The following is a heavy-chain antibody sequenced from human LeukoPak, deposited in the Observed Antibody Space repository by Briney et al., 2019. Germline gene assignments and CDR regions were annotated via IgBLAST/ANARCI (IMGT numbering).Heavy chain of an antibody. CDR2: ISYDGSNK. V-gene: IGHV3-30-3*01. J-gene: IGHJ4*02. CDR1: GFTFSSYA. CDR3: AKVADDYVWGSYRYNSQYYFDY. Sequence: GRSLRLSCAASGFTFSSYAMHWVRQAPGKGLEWVAVISYDGSNKYYADSVKGRFTISRDNSKNTLYLQMNSLRAEDTAVYYCAKVADDYVWGSYRYNSQYYFDYWGQGTLVTVSS. D-gene: IGHD3-16*02.